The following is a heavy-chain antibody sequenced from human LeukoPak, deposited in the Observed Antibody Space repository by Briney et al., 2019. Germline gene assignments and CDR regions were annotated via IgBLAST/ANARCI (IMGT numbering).Heavy chain of an antibody. D-gene: IGHD6-6*01. CDR1: GGSISSYY. Sequence: SETLSLTRTVSGGSISSYYWSWIRQPPGKGLEWIGYIYYSGSTNYNPSLKGRVTISVDTSKNQFSLKLSSVTAADTAVYYCASSEYSSSSPPFDYWGQGTLVTVSS. V-gene: IGHV4-59*08. CDR2: IYYSGST. CDR3: ASSEYSSSSPPFDY. J-gene: IGHJ4*02.